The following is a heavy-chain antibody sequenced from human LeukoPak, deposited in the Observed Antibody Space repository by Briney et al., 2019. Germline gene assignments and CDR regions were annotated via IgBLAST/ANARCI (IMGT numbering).Heavy chain of an antibody. J-gene: IGHJ3*02. Sequence: GSLRLSCASSGFTFSSYSMNWVRHTPGKGLEWVSSISISISYIYYADSVKGRFTISRDNAKNSLYLQMNSLRAEDTAVYYCARAIVATDAFDIWGQGTMVTVSS. V-gene: IGHV3-21*01. CDR2: ISISISYI. CDR3: ARAIVATDAFDI. D-gene: IGHD5-12*01. CDR1: GFTFSSYS.